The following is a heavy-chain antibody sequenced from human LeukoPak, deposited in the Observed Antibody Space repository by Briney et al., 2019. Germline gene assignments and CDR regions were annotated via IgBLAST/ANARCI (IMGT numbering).Heavy chain of an antibody. Sequence: GGSLRLSCTASGFTFGNYGMSWVRQAPGKGLEWVSAISGSGGSTYYADSVKGRFTISRDNSKNTLYLQMNSLRAEDTAVYYCAKGTTPKPNYYYYMDVWGKGTTVTVSS. V-gene: IGHV3-23*01. CDR3: AKGTTPKPNYYYYMDV. CDR1: GFTFGNYG. CDR2: ISGSGGST. J-gene: IGHJ6*03. D-gene: IGHD1-14*01.